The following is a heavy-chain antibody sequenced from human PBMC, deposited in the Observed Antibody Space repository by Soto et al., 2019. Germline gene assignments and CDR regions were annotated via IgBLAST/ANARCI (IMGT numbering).Heavy chain of an antibody. CDR1: GFTFSSYG. CDR2: IWYDGSNK. Sequence: GGSLRLSCAASGFTFSSYGMHWVRRAPGKGLEWVAVIWYDGSNKYYADSAKGRFTISRDNSKNTLYLQMNSLRAEDTAVYYCARGQVVVTVYYYYGMDVWGQGTTVTVSS. D-gene: IGHD2-21*02. CDR3: ARGQVVVTVYYYYGMDV. J-gene: IGHJ6*02. V-gene: IGHV3-33*01.